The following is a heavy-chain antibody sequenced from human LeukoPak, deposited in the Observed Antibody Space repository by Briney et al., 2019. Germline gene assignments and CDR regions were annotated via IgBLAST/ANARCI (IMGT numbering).Heavy chain of an antibody. D-gene: IGHD3-10*01. CDR1: GFTFSSYS. V-gene: IGHV3-21*01. Sequence: AGGSLRLSCAASGFTFSSYSMNWVRQAPGKGLEWVSSISSSSSYIYYADSVKGRFTISRDNAKNSLYLQMNSLRAEDTAVYYCARDRGSLEFDYWGQGTLVTVSS. CDR3: ARDRGSLEFDY. J-gene: IGHJ4*02. CDR2: ISSSSSYI.